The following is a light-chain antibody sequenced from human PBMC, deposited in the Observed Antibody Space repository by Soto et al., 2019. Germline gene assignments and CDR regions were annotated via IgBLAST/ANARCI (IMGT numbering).Light chain of an antibody. CDR2: EGS. CDR1: SSDGGSYTL. CDR3: CSYAGKV. V-gene: IGLV2-23*01. Sequence: QSALTQPASVSGSPGQSITISCTGTSSDGGSYTLVSWYQQQPGKAPKLMIYEGSKRPSGVSNRFSGSKSGNTASLPISGLQAEDDADYYCCSYAGKVFGSGTKATVL. J-gene: IGLJ1*01.